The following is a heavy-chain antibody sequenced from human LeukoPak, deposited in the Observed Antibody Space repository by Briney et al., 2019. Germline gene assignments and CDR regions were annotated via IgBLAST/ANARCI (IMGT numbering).Heavy chain of an antibody. J-gene: IGHJ2*01. Sequence: ASVKVSCKASGYTFTAYHIQWVRQAPGQGLEWMGWINPNSGGTNYAQKFQGRVTMTRDRSISTAYMELSSLRSDDTAVYYCASEAAGDPDWHFDLWGRGTLVTVSS. V-gene: IGHV1-2*02. D-gene: IGHD6-19*01. CDR1: GYTFTAYH. CDR2: INPNSGGT. CDR3: ASEAAGDPDWHFDL.